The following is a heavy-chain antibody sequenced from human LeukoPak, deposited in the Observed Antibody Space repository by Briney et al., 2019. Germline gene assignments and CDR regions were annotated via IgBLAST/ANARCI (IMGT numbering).Heavy chain of an antibody. CDR2: IYYSGST. CDR1: GGSISSGGYY. Sequence: PSQTLSLTCTVSGGSISSGGYYWSWIRQHPGNGLEWIGYIYYSGSTYYNPSLKSRVTISVDTSKNQFSLKLSSVTAADTAVYYCARSSPPETFDYWGQGTLVTVSS. J-gene: IGHJ4*02. CDR3: ARSSPPETFDY. V-gene: IGHV4-31*03. D-gene: IGHD6-6*01.